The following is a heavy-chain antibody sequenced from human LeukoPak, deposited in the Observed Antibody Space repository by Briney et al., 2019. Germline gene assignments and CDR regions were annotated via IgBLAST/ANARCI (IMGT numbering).Heavy chain of an antibody. Sequence: SETLSLTCTVSGGSISSGGYYWSWIRQHPGKGLEWIGYIYYSGSTYYNPSLKSRVTISVDTSKNQFSLKLSSVTAADTAVYYCARCYYGSGSPNWFDPWGQGTLVTVSS. V-gene: IGHV4-31*03. J-gene: IGHJ5*02. D-gene: IGHD3-10*01. CDR2: IYYSGST. CDR3: ARCYYGSGSPNWFDP. CDR1: GGSISSGGYY.